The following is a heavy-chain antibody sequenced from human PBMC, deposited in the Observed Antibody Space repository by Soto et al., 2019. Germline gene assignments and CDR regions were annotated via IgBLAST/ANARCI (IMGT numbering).Heavy chain of an antibody. D-gene: IGHD3-22*01. CDR1: GFTVSNNY. V-gene: IGHV3-66*04. CDR3: ARRRKGSGSSFDY. J-gene: IGHJ4*02. CDR2: IYSGGST. Sequence: EVQLVESGGGLVQPGGSLRLSCAASGFTVSNNYMSWVRLAPGKGMEWVSVIYSGGSTYYADSVKGRFTISRDSSKSMLYLQMNSLRAEDTAVYYCARRRKGSGSSFDYWGQGTLVTVSS.